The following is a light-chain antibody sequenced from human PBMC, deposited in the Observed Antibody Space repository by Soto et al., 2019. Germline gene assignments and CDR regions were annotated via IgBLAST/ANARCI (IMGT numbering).Light chain of an antibody. V-gene: IGLV1-44*01. CDR1: SSNIGSNT. Sequence: QSVLTQPPSASGTPGQRVTISCSGSSSNIGSNTVNWYQQLPGTAPKLLIYSNNQRPSGVPDRFSGSKSGTSASLAISGLQSEEEADYYCEEWDDSLNGYVFGTGTKVTVL. CDR3: EEWDDSLNGYV. J-gene: IGLJ1*01. CDR2: SNN.